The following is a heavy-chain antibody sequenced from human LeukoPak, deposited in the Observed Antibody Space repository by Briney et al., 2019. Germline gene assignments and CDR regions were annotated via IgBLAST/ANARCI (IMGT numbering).Heavy chain of an antibody. Sequence: PGGSLRLSCTASGFAFSVYAMSWLRQPPGKGLEWVSTINANSGTTSYAASVKGRFTISRDNSKNTLYLQLNTLRAEDTATYYCAKPISGGLAVTAHWCHPGGQGTLVGV. V-gene: IGHV3-23*01. CDR3: AKPISGGLAVTAHWCHP. CDR1: GFAFSVYA. CDR2: INANSGTT. J-gene: IGHJ5*02. D-gene: IGHD6-19*01.